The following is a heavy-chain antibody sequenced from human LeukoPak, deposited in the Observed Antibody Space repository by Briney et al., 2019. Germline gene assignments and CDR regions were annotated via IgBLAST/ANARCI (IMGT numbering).Heavy chain of an antibody. Sequence: PSETLSLTCTVSGGSISSSSYYWGWIRQPPGKGLEWIGSIYYSGSTYYNPSLKSRVTISVDTSKNQFSLKLSSVTAADTAVYYCATSEMTTETYYWYFDLWGRGTLVTVSS. J-gene: IGHJ2*01. CDR1: GGSISSSSYY. CDR3: ATSEMTTETYYWYFDL. D-gene: IGHD4-11*01. V-gene: IGHV4-39*01. CDR2: IYYSGST.